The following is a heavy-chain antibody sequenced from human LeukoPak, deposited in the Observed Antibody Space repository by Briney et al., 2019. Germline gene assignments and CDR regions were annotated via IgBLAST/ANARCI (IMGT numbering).Heavy chain of an antibody. Sequence: GGSLRLSCAASGFTFSSYGMHWVRQALGKGLQWVAFIRHDGNNKYYADTVKGRFTISRDNSKNTLYLQMNSLRAEDTAVYYCAKAPIQYSSLAFFDYWGQGTLVTVSS. J-gene: IGHJ4*02. CDR3: AKAPIQYSSLAFFDY. CDR1: GFTFSSYG. V-gene: IGHV3-30*02. CDR2: IRHDGNNK. D-gene: IGHD6-6*01.